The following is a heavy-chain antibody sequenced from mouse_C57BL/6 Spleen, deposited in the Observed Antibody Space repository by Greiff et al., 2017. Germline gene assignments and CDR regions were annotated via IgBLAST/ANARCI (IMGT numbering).Heavy chain of an antibody. V-gene: IGHV1-15*01. J-gene: IGHJ1*03. Sequence: QVQLQQSGAELVRPGASVTLSCKASGYTFTDYEMHWVKQTPVHGLEWIGAIDPETGGTAYNQKFKGKAILTAYKSSSTAYMELRSLTSEDSAVYYFTRSYYYGSSYRYFDVWGTGTTVTVSS. CDR2: IDPETGGT. D-gene: IGHD1-1*01. CDR1: GYTFTDYE. CDR3: TRSYYYGSSYRYFDV.